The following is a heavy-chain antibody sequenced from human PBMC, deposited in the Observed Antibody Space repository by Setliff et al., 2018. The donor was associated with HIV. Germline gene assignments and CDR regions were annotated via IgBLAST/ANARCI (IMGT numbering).Heavy chain of an antibody. CDR3: AMSGYSSGWPSEYFQH. J-gene: IGHJ1*01. CDR1: GDSISSYY. V-gene: IGHV4-59*01. Sequence: TSETLSLTCTVSGDSISSYYWSWIRQPPGKGLEWIGYIYYSGSTNYNPSLKSRVTISVDTSKNQFSLKLSSVTAADTAVYYCAMSGYSSGWPSEYFQHWGQGTLVTVSS. CDR2: IYYSGST. D-gene: IGHD6-19*01.